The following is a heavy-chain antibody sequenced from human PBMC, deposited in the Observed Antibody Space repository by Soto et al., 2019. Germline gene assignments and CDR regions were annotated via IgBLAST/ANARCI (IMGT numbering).Heavy chain of an antibody. CDR3: GRDLGDAFDM. V-gene: IGHV1-18*01. CDR2: ISAYNGNT. CDR1: AYTFTSYG. Sequence: QVQLVQSGAEVKKPGASVKVSCKASAYTFTSYGISWVRQAPGQGLEWMGWISAYNGNTHYARRLQGRVTMTTDTSTTTAYMELRSLSSDDSAVYYCGRDLGDAFDMWGQGTMVTVSS. J-gene: IGHJ3*02.